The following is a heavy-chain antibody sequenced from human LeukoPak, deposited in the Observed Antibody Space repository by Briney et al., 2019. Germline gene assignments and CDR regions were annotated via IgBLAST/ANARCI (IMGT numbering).Heavy chain of an antibody. Sequence: PGRSLGLSCAASGFTFDDYAMHWVRQAPGKGLEWVSGISWNSGSIGYADSVKGRFTISRDDAKNSLYLQMNSLRAEDTAVYYCARERYCSGGSCYIYDYWGQGTLVTVSS. J-gene: IGHJ4*02. D-gene: IGHD2-15*01. V-gene: IGHV3-9*01. CDR1: GFTFDDYA. CDR3: ARERYCSGGSCYIYDY. CDR2: ISWNSGSI.